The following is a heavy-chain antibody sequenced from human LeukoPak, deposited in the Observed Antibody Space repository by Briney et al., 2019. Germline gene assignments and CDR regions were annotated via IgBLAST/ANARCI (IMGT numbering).Heavy chain of an antibody. D-gene: IGHD3-10*01. Sequence: ASVKASCKASGYTFTSYGISWVRQAPGQGLEWMGWISAYNGNTNYAQKLQGRVTMTTDTSTSTAYMELRSLRSDDTAVYYCAREHITMVRGVFPLDYWGQGTLVTVSS. CDR1: GYTFTSYG. V-gene: IGHV1-18*01. CDR2: ISAYNGNT. CDR3: AREHITMVRGVFPLDY. J-gene: IGHJ4*02.